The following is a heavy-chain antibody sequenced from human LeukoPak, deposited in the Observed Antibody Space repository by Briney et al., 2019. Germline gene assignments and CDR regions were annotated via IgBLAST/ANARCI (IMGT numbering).Heavy chain of an antibody. D-gene: IGHD1-1*01. V-gene: IGHV3-7*01. J-gene: IGHJ4*02. CDR3: ARDSGRGNIDY. CDR1: GFTFSSYW. Sequence: PGGSLRLSCEASGFTFSSYWMSWVRQAPGKGLEWVGYISNGRGDKNYVHYVQGRFTFSRDTSKNSLFMQLSSLRAEDAAVYYCARDSGRGNIDYWGQGTLVTVSS. CDR2: ISNGRGDK.